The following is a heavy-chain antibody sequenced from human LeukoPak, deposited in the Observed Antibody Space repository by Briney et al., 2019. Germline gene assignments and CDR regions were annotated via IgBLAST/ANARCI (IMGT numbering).Heavy chain of an antibody. D-gene: IGHD4-17*01. Sequence: PSETLSLTCAVSGGSISSGGYYWSWIRQHPGKGPEWIGYIYYSGSTYYNPSLKSRVTISVDTSKNQFSLKLSSVTAADTAVYYCARTTVTTAFDYWGQGTLVTVSS. J-gene: IGHJ4*02. CDR3: ARTTVTTAFDY. CDR2: IYYSGST. CDR1: GGSISSGGYY. V-gene: IGHV4-31*11.